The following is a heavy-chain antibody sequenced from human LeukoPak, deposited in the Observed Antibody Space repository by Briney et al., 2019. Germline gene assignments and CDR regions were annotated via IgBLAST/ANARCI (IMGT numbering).Heavy chain of an antibody. Sequence: ASVKVSCKASGYTFTGYYMHWVRQAPGQGLEWMGWINPNSGGTNYAQKFQGRVTMTRDTSISTAYMELSRLRSDDTAVYYCASTAGVATFILDYWGQGTLVTASS. V-gene: IGHV1-2*02. J-gene: IGHJ4*02. D-gene: IGHD5-12*01. CDR3: ASTAGVATFILDY. CDR2: INPNSGGT. CDR1: GYTFTGYY.